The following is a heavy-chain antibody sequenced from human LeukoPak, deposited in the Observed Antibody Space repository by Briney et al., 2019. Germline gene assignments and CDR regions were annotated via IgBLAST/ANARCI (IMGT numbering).Heavy chain of an antibody. CDR2: ISASGGST. CDR3: AQASSDYFGSGSLTS. CDR1: GLTSRSYV. J-gene: IGHJ5*02. Sequence: PGGSVRLSCAASGLTSRSYVMSWVRQSPGKGLEWVSGISASGGSTYYADAVKGRFTISRDISKNTLYLQMSSLRAEDTAIYYCAQASSDYFGSGSLTSWGQGTLVTVS. D-gene: IGHD3-10*01. V-gene: IGHV3-23*01.